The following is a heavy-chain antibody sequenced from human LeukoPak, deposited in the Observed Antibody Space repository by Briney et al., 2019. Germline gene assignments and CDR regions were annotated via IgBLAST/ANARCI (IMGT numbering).Heavy chain of an antibody. V-gene: IGHV3-23*01. Sequence: GGSLRLSCAASGFTYSSYAMSWARQAPGKGLEGVSGISGSGGSTYYADSVKGRFTISRDNSKTTRYLQMDSLRAEDTAVYYCAKDRLTGTPYYFDYWGQGTLVTVSS. J-gene: IGHJ4*02. CDR2: ISGSGGST. CDR3: AKDRLTGTPYYFDY. D-gene: IGHD1-20*01. CDR1: GFTYSSYA.